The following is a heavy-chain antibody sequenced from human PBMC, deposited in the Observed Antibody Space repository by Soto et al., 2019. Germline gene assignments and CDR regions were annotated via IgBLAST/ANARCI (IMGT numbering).Heavy chain of an antibody. J-gene: IGHJ5*02. D-gene: IGHD3-3*01. Sequence: EVQLAESGGGLVKPGGSLRLSCAASGFIFTDAWMVWVRQAPGKGLEWVGRIKSNSGGGTTDYAAPVKGRFTVSRDDSKNTVYLQMNSLESEDTAVYYCCWSGFNGLGLWGRGTLVTVSS. CDR1: GFIFTDAW. CDR2: IKSNSGGGTT. CDR3: CWSGFNGLGL. V-gene: IGHV3-15*01.